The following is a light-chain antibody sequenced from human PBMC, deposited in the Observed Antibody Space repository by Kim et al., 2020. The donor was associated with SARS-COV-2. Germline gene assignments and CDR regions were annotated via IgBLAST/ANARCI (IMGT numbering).Light chain of an antibody. CDR3: QAWDSRQVV. Sequence: SVSPGQTATMTCSGEGLGNKYVCWYQQKPGQSPLLVIYEDTKRPSGTPERFSGSNSGNTASLTITATQAMDEADYYCQAWDSRQVVFGGGTQLTVL. J-gene: IGLJ2*01. V-gene: IGLV3-1*01. CDR2: EDT. CDR1: GLGNKY.